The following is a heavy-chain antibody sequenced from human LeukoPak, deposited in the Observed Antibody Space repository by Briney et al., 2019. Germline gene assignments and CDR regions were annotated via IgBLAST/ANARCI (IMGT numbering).Heavy chain of an antibody. CDR1: GFTVSINY. CDR3: ASYHYDPNNSFDY. V-gene: IGHV3-53*01. D-gene: IGHD3-16*01. J-gene: IGHJ4*02. CDR2: IYSGGSP. Sequence: GVSLRFSCDASGFTVSINYISWNPQAPGKSLEWVSVIYSGGSPYYADSVKGRFTISRDNSKNALYLQMNILRAEDTAVYYCASYHYDPNNSFDYWGQGSLVTVCS.